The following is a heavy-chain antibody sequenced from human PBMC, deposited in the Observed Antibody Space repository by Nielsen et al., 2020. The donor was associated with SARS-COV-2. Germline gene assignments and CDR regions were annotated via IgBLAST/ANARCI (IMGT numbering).Heavy chain of an antibody. D-gene: IGHD2-21*02. Sequence: GGSLRLSCAASGFTFDDYAMHWVRQAPGKGLEWVSGISWNSGSIGYADSVKGRFTISRDNAKNSLYLQMNSLRAEDTALYYCATLVVVTAYGMDVWGQGTTVTVSS. CDR3: ATLVVVTAYGMDV. V-gene: IGHV3-9*01. J-gene: IGHJ6*02. CDR2: ISWNSGSI. CDR1: GFTFDDYA.